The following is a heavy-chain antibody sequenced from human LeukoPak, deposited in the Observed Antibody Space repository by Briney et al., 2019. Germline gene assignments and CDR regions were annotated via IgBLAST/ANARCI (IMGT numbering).Heavy chain of an antibody. Sequence: ASVKVSCKASGGTFSSYAINWVRQAPGQGLEWMGGIIPIFGTANYAQKFQGRVTITADESTSTAYMELSSLRSEDTAVYYCAREAGSSGYDLPFDYWGQGTLVTVSS. J-gene: IGHJ4*02. CDR3: AREAGSSGYDLPFDY. CDR2: IIPIFGTA. D-gene: IGHD5-12*01. V-gene: IGHV1-69*13. CDR1: GGTFSSYA.